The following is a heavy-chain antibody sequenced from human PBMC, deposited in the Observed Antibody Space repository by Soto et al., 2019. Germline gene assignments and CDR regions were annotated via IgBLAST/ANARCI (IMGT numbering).Heavy chain of an antibody. Sequence: QLQLQGSGPGLVKPSETLSLTCSVSGGSIASSKYYWGWIRQPPGEGLEWIVSMYYGANTFYNPSLKSRVTISVDTSKNQFFLRLSSLTAADTAVYYWARHGAWAPLDVWGQGTLVTVSS. CDR1: GGSIASSKYY. D-gene: IGHD3-16*01. J-gene: IGHJ4*02. CDR3: ARHGAWAPLDV. V-gene: IGHV4-39*01. CDR2: MYYGANT.